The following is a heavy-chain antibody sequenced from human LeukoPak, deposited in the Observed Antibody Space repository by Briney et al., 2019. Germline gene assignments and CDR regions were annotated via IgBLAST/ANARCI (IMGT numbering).Heavy chain of an antibody. CDR1: GGTFSSYA. V-gene: IGHV1-69*04. Sequence: SVKVSCKASGGTFSSYAISWVRQAPGQRLKWNGRIIPILGIANYAQKFQGRVTITADKYTSTAYMELSSLRSEDTAVYYCARDLPAIWGQGTMVTVSS. CDR3: ARDLPAI. J-gene: IGHJ3*02. CDR2: IIPILGIA.